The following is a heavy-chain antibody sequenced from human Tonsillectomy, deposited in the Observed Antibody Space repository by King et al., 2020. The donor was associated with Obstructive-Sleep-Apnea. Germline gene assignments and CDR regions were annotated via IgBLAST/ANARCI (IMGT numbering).Heavy chain of an antibody. CDR2: IYYNGIT. D-gene: IGHD3-22*01. V-gene: IGHV4-59*01. CDR1: GGSIDSYY. CDR3: ARESLRNYHISGFRFDY. Sequence: VQLQESGPGLVKPSETLSLTCTVSGGSIDSYYWTWIRQSPGRGLEWIGYIYYNGITNYNTSLKSRVTMSVDASRNQFSLKLSSVTTADTAVYFCARESLRNYHISGFRFDYWGQGTLVTVSS. J-gene: IGHJ4*02.